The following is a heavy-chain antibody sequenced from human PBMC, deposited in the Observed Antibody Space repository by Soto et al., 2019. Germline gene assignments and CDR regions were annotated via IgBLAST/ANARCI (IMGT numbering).Heavy chain of an antibody. CDR1: GFTFSSYW. Sequence: PGGSLRLSCAASGFTFSSYWMSWVRQAPGKGLEWVANIKQDESEKYYVDSVKGRFTISRDNAKNSLFLQMNSLRAEDTAVYYCARDGMIIFGGVIILDHWGQGTRVTVSS. D-gene: IGHD3-16*01. V-gene: IGHV3-7*01. CDR2: IKQDESEK. CDR3: ARDGMIIFGGVIILDH. J-gene: IGHJ4*02.